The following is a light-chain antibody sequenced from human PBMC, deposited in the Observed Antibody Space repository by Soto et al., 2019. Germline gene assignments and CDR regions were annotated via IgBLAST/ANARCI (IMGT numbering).Light chain of an antibody. CDR1: SSDVGGYNY. J-gene: IGLJ3*02. V-gene: IGLV2-14*01. CDR2: EVS. Sequence: QSALTQPASVCGSPGQSITISCTGTSSDVGGYNYVSWYQQHPGKAPKLMIYEVSNRPSGVSNRFSGSKSGNTASLTISGLQAEDEADYYCSSYTSSSTWVFGGGTKLT. CDR3: SSYTSSSTWV.